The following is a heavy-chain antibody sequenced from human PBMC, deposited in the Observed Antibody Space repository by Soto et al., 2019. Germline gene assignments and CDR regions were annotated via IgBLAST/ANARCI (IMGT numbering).Heavy chain of an antibody. Sequence: GGSLRLSCAASGFTFSSYAMSWVRQAPGKGLEWVSAISGSGGSTYYADSVKGRFTISRDNSKNTLYLQMNSLRAEATAVYYCAKDGARERGYSGYDFEIFRAYYFDYWGQGTLVTVSS. CDR3: AKDGARERGYSGYDFEIFRAYYFDY. J-gene: IGHJ4*02. V-gene: IGHV3-23*01. D-gene: IGHD5-12*01. CDR2: ISGSGGST. CDR1: GFTFSSYA.